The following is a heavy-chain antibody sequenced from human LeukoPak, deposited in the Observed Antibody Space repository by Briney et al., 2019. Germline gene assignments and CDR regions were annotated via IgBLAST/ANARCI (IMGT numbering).Heavy chain of an antibody. Sequence: GASVKVSCKASGYTFTSYYMHWVRQAPGQGLEWMGWINPNSGGTNYAQKFQGRVTMTRDTSISTAYMELSRLRSDDTAVYYCARSGHSTSGSSNWFDPWGQGTLVTVSS. V-gene: IGHV1-2*02. CDR3: ARSGHSTSGSSNWFDP. CDR2: INPNSGGT. CDR1: GYTFTSYY. J-gene: IGHJ5*02. D-gene: IGHD3-10*01.